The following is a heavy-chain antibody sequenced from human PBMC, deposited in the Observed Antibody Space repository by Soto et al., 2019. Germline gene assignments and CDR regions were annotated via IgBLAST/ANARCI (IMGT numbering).Heavy chain of an antibody. CDR3: ASAMTMGWSPQGY. CDR2: ISGTSTYV. J-gene: IGHJ4*02. Sequence: GGSLRLSCTVSGFTFSAFSLNWVRQVPGKGLEWISSISGTSTYVDYADSVKGRFTISRDNTNNSVSLQMSRLRTGDTGLYYCASAMTMGWSPQGYWGQGTLVTVSS. CDR1: GFTFSAFS. D-gene: IGHD3-10*01. V-gene: IGHV3-21*06.